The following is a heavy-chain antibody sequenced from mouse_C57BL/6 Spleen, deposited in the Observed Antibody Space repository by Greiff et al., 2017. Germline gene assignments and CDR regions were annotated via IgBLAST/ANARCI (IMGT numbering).Heavy chain of an antibody. D-gene: IGHD2-1*01. V-gene: IGHV5-4*01. CDR3: AREEGNYGYCDV. CDR1: GFTFSSYA. J-gene: IGHJ1*03. Sequence: EVKLMESGGGLVKPGGSLKLSCAASGFTFSSYAMSWVRQTPEKRLEWVATISDGGSYTYYPDNVKGRFTISRDNDKNNLYLQMSHLKSEDTAMYYCAREEGNYGYCDVWGTGTTVTVSS. CDR2: ISDGGSYT.